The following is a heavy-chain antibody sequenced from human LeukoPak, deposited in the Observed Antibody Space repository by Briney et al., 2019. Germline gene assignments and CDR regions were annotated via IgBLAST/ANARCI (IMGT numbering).Heavy chain of an antibody. Sequence: GGSLRLSCAASGFTFSNYAMNWVRQAPGKGLEWVSTISGGGGSTYYADSVKGRFTISRDNSKNTLYLQVNSLRAEDTAVYYCAKGGKWDVTPFDYWGQGTLVTVSS. CDR2: ISGGGGST. D-gene: IGHD1-26*01. J-gene: IGHJ4*02. V-gene: IGHV3-23*01. CDR1: GFTFSNYA. CDR3: AKGGKWDVTPFDY.